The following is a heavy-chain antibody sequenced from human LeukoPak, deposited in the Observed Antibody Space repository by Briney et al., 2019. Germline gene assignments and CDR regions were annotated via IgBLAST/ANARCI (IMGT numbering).Heavy chain of an antibody. Sequence: SETLSLTCAVYGGSFSGYYRSWIRQPPGKGLEWIGEINHSGSTNYNPSLKSRVTISVDTSKNQFSLKLSSVTAADTAVYYCARVLYSGYEGGGFDYWGQGTLVTVSS. CDR3: ARVLYSGYEGGGFDY. V-gene: IGHV4-34*01. J-gene: IGHJ4*02. D-gene: IGHD5-12*01. CDR2: INHSGST. CDR1: GGSFSGYY.